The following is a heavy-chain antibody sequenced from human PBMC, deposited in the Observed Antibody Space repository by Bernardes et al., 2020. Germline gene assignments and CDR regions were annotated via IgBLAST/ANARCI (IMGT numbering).Heavy chain of an antibody. V-gene: IGHV1-24*01. D-gene: IGHD3-3*01. J-gene: IGHJ4*02. CDR3: ATRGPTYYDFWSGSTTTYYFDY. Sequence: ASVKVSCKVSGYTLTELSMHWVRQAPGKGLEWMGGFDPEDGETIYAQKFQGRVTMTEDTSTDTAYMELSSLRSEDTAVYYCATRGPTYYDFWSGSTTTYYFDYWGQGTLVTVSS. CDR1: GYTLTELS. CDR2: FDPEDGET.